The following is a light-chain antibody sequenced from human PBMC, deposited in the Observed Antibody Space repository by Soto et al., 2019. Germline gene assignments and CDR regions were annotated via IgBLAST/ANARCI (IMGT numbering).Light chain of an antibody. V-gene: IGKV3-20*01. CDR2: GSS. J-gene: IGKJ5*01. CDR1: QTLSPNY. CDR3: QQYSALPMT. Sequence: DIVLKQSPGTLSLSPGERATLSCRASQTLSPNYLAWCQQKPGHPPRLLIYGSSKRATGIPDRFSGSGSGTDFTLTISRLEPEDFGVYFCQQYSALPMTFGQGTRLEIK.